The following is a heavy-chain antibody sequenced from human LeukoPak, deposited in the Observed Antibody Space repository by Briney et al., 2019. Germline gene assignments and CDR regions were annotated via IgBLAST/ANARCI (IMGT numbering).Heavy chain of an antibody. CDR3: AREIWD. D-gene: IGHD3-16*01. CDR2: IYNGGST. CDR1: GGSFSGYY. Sequence: HPSETLSLTCAVYGGSFSGYYWSWVRQAPGKGLEWVSVIYNGGSTYYADSVKGRFTVSRDNSKNTLYLQMNSLRAEDTAVYYCAREIWDWGQGTLVTVSS. J-gene: IGHJ4*02. V-gene: IGHV3-66*01.